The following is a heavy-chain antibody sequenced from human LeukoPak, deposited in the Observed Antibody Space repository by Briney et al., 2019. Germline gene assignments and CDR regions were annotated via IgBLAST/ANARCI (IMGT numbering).Heavy chain of an antibody. CDR1: GFTFSSYE. Sequence: GGSLRLSCAASGFTFSSYEMNWVRQAPGKGLEWVSYISSSGSTIYYADSVKGRFTISRDNAKNSLYLQMNSLRAEDAAVYYCAKAPVTSCRGAFCYPFDYWGQGTLVTVSS. J-gene: IGHJ4*02. D-gene: IGHD2-15*01. CDR2: ISSSGSTI. CDR3: AKAPVTSCRGAFCYPFDY. V-gene: IGHV3-48*03.